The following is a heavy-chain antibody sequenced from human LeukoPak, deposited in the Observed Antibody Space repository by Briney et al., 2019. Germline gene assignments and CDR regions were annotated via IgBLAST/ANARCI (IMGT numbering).Heavy chain of an antibody. Sequence: GASVKVSCKASGYTFTSYDINWVRQATGQGLEWMGWMNPNSGNTGYAQKFQGRVTMTRNTSMSTAYMELSSLRSEDTAVYYCARFFRYCSSTSCSPEVYYYYGMDVWGQGTTVTVSS. V-gene: IGHV1-8*01. CDR1: GYTFTSYD. CDR2: MNPNSGNT. D-gene: IGHD2-2*01. J-gene: IGHJ6*02. CDR3: ARFFRYCSSTSCSPEVYYYYGMDV.